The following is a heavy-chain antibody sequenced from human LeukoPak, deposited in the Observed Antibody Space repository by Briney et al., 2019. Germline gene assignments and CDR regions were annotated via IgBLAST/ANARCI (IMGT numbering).Heavy chain of an antibody. D-gene: IGHD6-13*01. CDR2: IYYSGGT. J-gene: IGHJ4*02. V-gene: IGHV4-31*03. Sequence: SQTLSLTCTVSGGSISSGGYYWSWIRQHPGKGLEWIGYIYYSGGTYYNPSLKSRVTISVDTSKNQFSLKLSSVTAADTAVYYCARDRRGGSSLYYFDYWGQGTLVTVSS. CDR1: GGSISSGGYY. CDR3: ARDRRGGSSLYYFDY.